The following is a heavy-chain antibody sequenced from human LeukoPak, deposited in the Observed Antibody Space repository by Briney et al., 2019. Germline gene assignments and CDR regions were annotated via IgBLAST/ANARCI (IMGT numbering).Heavy chain of an antibody. Sequence: PGGSLRLSCAASGFTFSSYWMSWVRQAPGKGLEWVANIKQDGSEKYYVDSVEGRFTISRDNAKNSLCLQMNSLRAEDTAVYYCARVGIAVAGTGPYYYGMDVWGQGTTVTVSS. CDR2: IKQDGSEK. CDR1: GFTFSSYW. CDR3: ARVGIAVAGTGPYYYGMDV. D-gene: IGHD6-19*01. J-gene: IGHJ6*02. V-gene: IGHV3-7*03.